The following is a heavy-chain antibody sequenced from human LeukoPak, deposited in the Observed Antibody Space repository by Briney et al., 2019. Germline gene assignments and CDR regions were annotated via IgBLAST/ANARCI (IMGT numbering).Heavy chain of an antibody. J-gene: IGHJ4*02. D-gene: IGHD1-26*01. Sequence: PGGSLRLSCAAPGFTFSSYGMHWVRQAPGKGLEWVAVIWYDGSNKYYADSVKGRFTISRDNSKNTLYLQMNSLRAEDTAVYYCAKDLVGALDYWGQGTLVTVSS. CDR2: IWYDGSNK. CDR3: AKDLVGALDY. CDR1: GFTFSSYG. V-gene: IGHV3-33*06.